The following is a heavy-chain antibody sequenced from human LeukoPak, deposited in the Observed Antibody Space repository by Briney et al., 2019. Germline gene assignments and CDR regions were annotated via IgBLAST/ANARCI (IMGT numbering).Heavy chain of an antibody. J-gene: IGHJ5*02. CDR3: ARDYVSGSFGP. D-gene: IGHD3-10*01. CDR2: IKPDGSIT. V-gene: IGHV3-74*01. CDR1: GFTVSSNY. Sequence: GGSLRLSCAASGFTVSSNYMSWVRQAPGKGLEWVSRIKPDGSITAYADSVKGRLTISRDNAKNTLYLQTSSLRAEDTAVYYCARDYVSGSFGPWGQGTLVTVSS.